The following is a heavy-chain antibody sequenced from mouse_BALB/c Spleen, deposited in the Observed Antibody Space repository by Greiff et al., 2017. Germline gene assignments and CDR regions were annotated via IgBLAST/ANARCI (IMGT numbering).Heavy chain of an antibody. D-gene: IGHD1-1*01. J-gene: IGHJ4*01. CDR1: GFNIKDTY. CDR3: ARWDYGYAMDY. Sequence: VQLQQSGAELVKPGASVKLSCTASGFNIKDTYMHWVKQRPEQGLEWIGRIDPANGNTKYDPKFQGKATITADTSSNTAYLQLSSLTSEDTAVYYCARWDYGYAMDYWGQGTSVTVSS. V-gene: IGHV14-3*02. CDR2: IDPANGNT.